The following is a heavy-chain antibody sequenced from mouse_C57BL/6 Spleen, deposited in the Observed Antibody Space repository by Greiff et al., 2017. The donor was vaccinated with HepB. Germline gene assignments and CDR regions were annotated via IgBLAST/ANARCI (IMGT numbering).Heavy chain of an antibody. D-gene: IGHD2-4*01. CDR2: IDPSDSET. J-gene: IGHJ1*03. CDR3: ARVGPYDYAGGVYWYFDV. CDR1: GYTFTSYW. V-gene: IGHV1-52*01. Sequence: QVQLQQPGAELVRPGSSVKLSCKASGYTFTSYWMHWVKQRPIQGLEWIGNIDPSDSETHYNQKFKDKATLTVDKSSSTAYMQLSSLTSEDSAVYYCARVGPYDYAGGVYWYFDVWGTGTTATVSS.